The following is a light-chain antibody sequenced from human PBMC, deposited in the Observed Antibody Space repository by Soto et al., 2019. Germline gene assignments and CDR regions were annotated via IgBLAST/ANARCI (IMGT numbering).Light chain of an antibody. CDR3: QQYDNLPFT. Sequence: DIQMTQSPSSLSASVGDRVILTCQASQDINNYLNWYQQKPGKAPMLLIYDASNLETGVPSRFSGSGSGTDFTFTISSLQPEDIATYYCQQYDNLPFTFGQGTKLDIK. CDR1: QDINNY. CDR2: DAS. J-gene: IGKJ2*01. V-gene: IGKV1-33*01.